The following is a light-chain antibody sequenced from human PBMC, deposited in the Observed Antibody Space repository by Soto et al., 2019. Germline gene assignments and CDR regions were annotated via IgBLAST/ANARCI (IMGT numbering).Light chain of an antibody. J-gene: IGKJ1*01. CDR3: QQYGSSPWK. CDR1: QSVSSSY. CDR2: GAS. V-gene: IGKV3-20*01. Sequence: EIVLTQSPGTLSLSPGERATLSCRASQSVSSSYLAWYQQKPGQAPRPLIYGASSRAIGIPDRFSGSGSGTDFTLPIRRLEPEDVAVYYCQQYGSSPWKSGQGTKVEFK.